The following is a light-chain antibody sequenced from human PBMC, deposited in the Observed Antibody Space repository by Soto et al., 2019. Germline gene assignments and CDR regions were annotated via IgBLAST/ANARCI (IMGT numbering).Light chain of an antibody. J-gene: IGKJ1*01. CDR2: AAS. V-gene: IGKV1-17*01. Sequence: DIQMTQSPSSLSASVGDRVTITCRASQGIRNDLDWYQQKPGKAPKRLIYAASSLQSGVPSRFSGSGSGTEFTLTIGSLQPEDFATYYCLQHNRYPWTFGQGTKVDIK. CDR1: QGIRND. CDR3: LQHNRYPWT.